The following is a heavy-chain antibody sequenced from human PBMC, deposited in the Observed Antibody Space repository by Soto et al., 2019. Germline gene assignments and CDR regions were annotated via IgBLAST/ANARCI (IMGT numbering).Heavy chain of an antibody. J-gene: IGHJ4*02. CDR1: GYPVPSDA. V-gene: IGHV1-69*13. CDR2: IIPIFGTA. CDR3: AREVAGNFDY. Sequence: SVRVSCKAAGYPVPSDAMHWVRQAPGQRLEWMGGIIPIFGTANYAQKFQGRVTITADESTSTAYMELSSLRSEDTAVYYCAREVAGNFDYWGQGTLVTVSS. D-gene: IGHD6-19*01.